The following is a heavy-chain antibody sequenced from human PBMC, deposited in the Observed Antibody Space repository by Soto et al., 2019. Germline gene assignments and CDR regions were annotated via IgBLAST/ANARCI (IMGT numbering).Heavy chain of an antibody. V-gene: IGHV3-23*01. J-gene: IGHJ3*01. CDR3: VMDWGRYDTSTYYYVVRGDVFHV. D-gene: IGHD3-22*01. Sequence: GGSLSLSCAASGFTFSSYAMSWVRQAPGKGLKWVASISDSGGSTYYANSVKGRFTISRDNSKNTLSLQMNSLRAEDTAVFYCVMDWGRYDTSTYYYVVRGDVFHVWGRGTLLTVSS. CDR2: ISDSGGST. CDR1: GFTFSSYA.